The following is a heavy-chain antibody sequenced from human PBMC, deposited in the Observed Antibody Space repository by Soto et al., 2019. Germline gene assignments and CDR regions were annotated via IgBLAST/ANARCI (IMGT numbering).Heavy chain of an antibody. V-gene: IGHV3-30*18. J-gene: IGHJ6*03. Sequence: QVQLVESGGGVVQPGRSLRLSCAASGFTFSSYGMHWVRQAPGKGLEWVAVISYDGSNKYYADSVKGRFTISRDNSKNTLYLQMNSLRAEDTAVYYCAKDGASVVVVAATLDLYYMDVWGKGTTVTVSS. D-gene: IGHD2-15*01. CDR2: ISYDGSNK. CDR3: AKDGASVVVVAATLDLYYMDV. CDR1: GFTFSSYG.